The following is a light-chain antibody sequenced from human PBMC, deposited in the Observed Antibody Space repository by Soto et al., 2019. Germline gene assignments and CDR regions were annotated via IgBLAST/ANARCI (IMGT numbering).Light chain of an antibody. V-gene: IGKV3-20*01. J-gene: IGKJ1*01. CDR2: DAS. Sequence: EIVLTQSPGTVSLSPGERATLSCRASQSVRSSYLAWYQQKPGQAPRLLIYDASTRATDFPDRFSGSGSGTDFTLTISRLEPEDFAVYYCQQYATSPWTFGQGTEVDIK. CDR3: QQYATSPWT. CDR1: QSVRSSY.